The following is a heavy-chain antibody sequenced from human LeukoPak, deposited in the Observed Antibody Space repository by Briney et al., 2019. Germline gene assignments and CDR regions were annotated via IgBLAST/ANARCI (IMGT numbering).Heavy chain of an antibody. D-gene: IGHD2-2*01. CDR2: INPNSGGT. CDR3: ARDDDIVVVPAANSGDY. Sequence: GASVKVSCKASGYTFTGYYMHWVRQAPGQGLEWMGWINPNSGGTNYAQKFQGRVTMPRDTSISTAYMELRRLRSDDTAVYYCARDDDIVVVPAANSGDYWGQGTLVTVSS. V-gene: IGHV1-2*02. J-gene: IGHJ4*02. CDR1: GYTFTGYY.